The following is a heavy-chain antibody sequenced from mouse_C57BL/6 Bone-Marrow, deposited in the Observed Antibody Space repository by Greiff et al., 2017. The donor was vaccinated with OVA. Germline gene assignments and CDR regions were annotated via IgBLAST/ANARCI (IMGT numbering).Heavy chain of an antibody. J-gene: IGHJ2*01. CDR3: ARSDYGGSYYFDY. D-gene: IGHD2-4*01. CDR2: IYPGGGYT. Sequence: QVQLQQSGAELVRPGPSVKMSCKASGYTFTNYWIGWAKQRPGHGLEWIGDIYPGGGYTNYNEKFKGKATLTADKSSSTAYMQFSSLTSEDSAIYYCARSDYGGSYYFDYWGQGTTLTVSS. V-gene: IGHV1-63*01. CDR1: GYTFTNYW.